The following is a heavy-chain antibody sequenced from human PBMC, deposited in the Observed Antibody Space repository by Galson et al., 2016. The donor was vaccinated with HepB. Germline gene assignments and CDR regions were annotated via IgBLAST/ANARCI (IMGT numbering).Heavy chain of an antibody. CDR1: EFTSSTYG. J-gene: IGHJ4*02. CDR3: AREMHVAAAAAFDF. D-gene: IGHD6-13*01. Sequence: SLRLSCAASEFTSSTYGMHWVRQAPGKGLEWVALIWHDGSNKYYADSVKGRFTVSRDNPKNTLYLQMNSLKVEDTAVYYCAREMHVAAAAAFDFWGRGTLVTVSS. V-gene: IGHV3-33*01. CDR2: IWHDGSNK.